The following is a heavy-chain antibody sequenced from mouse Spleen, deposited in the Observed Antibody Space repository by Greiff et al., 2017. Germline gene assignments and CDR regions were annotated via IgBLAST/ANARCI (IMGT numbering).Heavy chain of an antibody. J-gene: IGHJ1*03. CDR3: ARDPYYYGSSYWYFDV. V-gene: IGHV7-1*01. Sequence: EVQVVESGGGLVQPGRSLRLSCATSGFTFSDFYMEWVRQAPGKGLEWIAASRNKANDYTTEYSASVKGRFIVSRDTSQSILYLQMNALRAEDTAIYYCARDPYYYGSSYWYFDVWDTGTTVAVSS. CDR1: GFTFSDFY. D-gene: IGHD1-1*01. CDR2: SRNKANDYTT.